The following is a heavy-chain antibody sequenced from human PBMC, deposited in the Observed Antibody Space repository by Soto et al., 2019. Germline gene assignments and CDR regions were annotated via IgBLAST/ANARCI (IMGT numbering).Heavy chain of an antibody. Sequence: SVTLPLTCAVYGVSFSGYYWIWIRQPPGKGLEWIGEINHSGSTNYNPSLKSRVTISVDTSKNQFSLKLSSVTAADTAVYYCARGITIFGVVIFPRNNWFDPWGQGTLVTVSS. J-gene: IGHJ5*02. CDR3: ARGITIFGVVIFPRNNWFDP. D-gene: IGHD3-3*01. V-gene: IGHV4-34*01. CDR2: INHSGST. CDR1: GVSFSGYY.